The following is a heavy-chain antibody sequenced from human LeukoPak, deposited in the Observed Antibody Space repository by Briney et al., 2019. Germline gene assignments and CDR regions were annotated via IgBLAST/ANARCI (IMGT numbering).Heavy chain of an antibody. CDR1: GXTFSVAA. CDR2: IGASGEST. J-gene: IGHJ3*01. V-gene: IGHV3-23*01. D-gene: IGHD5-24*01. Sequence: GGSLRLSCAASGXTFSVAAVTWVRQAPGKGLEWVSLIGASGESTYYADSVKGRFTISRDNSKNTLSLQMNSLRVEDTAMYFCAKDIQLSTWGLGTMVTVSS. CDR3: AKDIQLST.